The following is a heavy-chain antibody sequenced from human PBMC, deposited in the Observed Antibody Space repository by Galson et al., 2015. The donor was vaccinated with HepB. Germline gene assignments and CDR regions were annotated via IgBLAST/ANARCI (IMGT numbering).Heavy chain of an antibody. V-gene: IGHV1-46*01. J-gene: IGHJ4*02. CDR1: GYTFTSYY. D-gene: IGHD4-17*01. CDR3: ASTYGDYVSAWTPGY. Sequence: SVKVSCKASGYTFTSYYMHWVRQAPGQGLEWMGIINPSGGSTSYAQKFQGRVTMTRDTSTSTVYMELSSLRSEDTAVYYCASTYGDYVSAWTPGYWGQGTLVTVSS. CDR2: INPSGGST.